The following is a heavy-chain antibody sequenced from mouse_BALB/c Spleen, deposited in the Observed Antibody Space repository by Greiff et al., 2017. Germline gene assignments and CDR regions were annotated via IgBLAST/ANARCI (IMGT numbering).Heavy chain of an antibody. J-gene: IGHJ4*01. Sequence: EVKLMESGPGLVKPSQSLSLTCTVTGYSITSDYAWNWIRQFPGNKLEWMGYISYSGSTSYNPSLKSRISITRDTSKNQFFLQLNSVTTEDTATYYCARRYGSSYGGAMDYWGQGTSVTVSS. D-gene: IGHD1-1*01. CDR3: ARRYGSSYGGAMDY. CDR1: GYSITSDYA. V-gene: IGHV3-2*02. CDR2: ISYSGST.